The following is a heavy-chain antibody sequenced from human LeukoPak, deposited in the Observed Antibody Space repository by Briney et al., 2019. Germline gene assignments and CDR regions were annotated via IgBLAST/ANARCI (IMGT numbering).Heavy chain of an antibody. CDR1: GGSFSGYY. CDR2: INHSGST. Sequence: PSETLSLTCAVYGGSFSGYYWSWIRQPPGKGLEWIGEINHSGSTNYNPSLKSRVTISVDTSKNQFSLKLSSVTAADTAVYYCARGSSVLRFLEWLSPHNWFDPWGQGTLVTVSS. J-gene: IGHJ5*02. V-gene: IGHV4-34*01. D-gene: IGHD3-3*01. CDR3: ARGSSVLRFLEWLSPHNWFDP.